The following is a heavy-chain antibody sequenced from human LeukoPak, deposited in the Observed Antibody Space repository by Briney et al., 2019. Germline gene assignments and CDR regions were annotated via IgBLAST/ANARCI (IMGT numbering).Heavy chain of an antibody. CDR2: IYSGGST. CDR3: AVVVTAIRRYDAFDI. V-gene: IGHV3-53*01. D-gene: IGHD2-21*02. CDR1: GFTVSSNY. Sequence: GGSLRLSCAASGFTVSSNYMSWVRQAPGKGLEWVSVIYSGGSTYYADSVKGRFTISRDNSKNTLYLQMNGLRAEDTAVYYCAVVVTAIRRYDAFDIWGQGTMVTVSS. J-gene: IGHJ3*02.